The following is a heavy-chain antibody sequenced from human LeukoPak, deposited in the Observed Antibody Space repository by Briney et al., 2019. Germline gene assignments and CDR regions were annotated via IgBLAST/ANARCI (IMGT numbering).Heavy chain of an antibody. V-gene: IGHV1-8*01. J-gene: IGHJ4*02. D-gene: IGHD1-26*01. CDR2: MNPNSGNT. Sequence: ASVKVSCKASGYTFTSYDINWVRQATGQGLEWMGWMNPNSGNTGYAQKFQGRVTITADKSTSTAYMELSSLRSEDTAVYYCARGGGSYSIDYWGQGTLVTVSS. CDR1: GYTFTSYD. CDR3: ARGGGSYSIDY.